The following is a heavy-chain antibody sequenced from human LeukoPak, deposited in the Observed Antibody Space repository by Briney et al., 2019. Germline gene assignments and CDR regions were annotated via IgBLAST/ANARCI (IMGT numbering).Heavy chain of an antibody. CDR3: ARGPYYYDLWSGYPIDY. J-gene: IGHJ4*02. D-gene: IGHD3-3*01. V-gene: IGHV4-34*01. Sequence: SETLSLTCAVYGGSFSGYYWSWIRQPPGKGLEWIGEINHSGSTNYNPSLKSRVTISVDTSKNQFSLKLSSVTAADTAVYYCARGPYYYDLWSGYPIDYWGQGTLVTVSS. CDR1: GGSFSGYY. CDR2: INHSGST.